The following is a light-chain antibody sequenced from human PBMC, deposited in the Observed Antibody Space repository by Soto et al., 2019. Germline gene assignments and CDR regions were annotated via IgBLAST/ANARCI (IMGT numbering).Light chain of an antibody. Sequence: DIQMTQSPSSLSASVGDRVTITCRASQSISSYLNWYQQKPGKAPNLLIYAASTLQSGVPSRFSGSGSGTDFALTISSLQPEDFATYYCQQSYSNPRLTFGGGTKVDIK. CDR1: QSISSY. CDR3: QQSYSNPRLT. V-gene: IGKV1-39*01. J-gene: IGKJ4*01. CDR2: AAS.